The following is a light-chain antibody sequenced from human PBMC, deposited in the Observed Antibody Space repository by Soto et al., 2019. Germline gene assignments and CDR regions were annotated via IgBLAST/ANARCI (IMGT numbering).Light chain of an antibody. J-gene: IGKJ2*01. V-gene: IGKV3-20*01. CDR3: QQSDRFPYT. CDR1: QSVSSNY. Sequence: DIALTQSPGTLSLSAGERATLSCRASQSVSSNYLAWYQQKPGQAPRLLIYGASSRATGIPDRFSGSGSGTDFTLTITGLEPEESAVYYCQQSDRFPYTFGQGTKLEIK. CDR2: GAS.